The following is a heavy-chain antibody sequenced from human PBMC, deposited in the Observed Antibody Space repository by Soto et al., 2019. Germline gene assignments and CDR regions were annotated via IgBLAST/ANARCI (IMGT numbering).Heavy chain of an antibody. CDR2: IVVGSGNT. CDR1: GFTFTSSA. V-gene: IGHV1-58*01. J-gene: IGHJ4*02. D-gene: IGHD5-18*01. CDR3: AAIRGYSYFDY. Sequence: SVKVSCKASGFTFTSSAVQWVRQARGQRLGWIGWIVVGSGNTNYAQKFQERVTITRDMSTSTAYMELSSLRSEDTAVYYCAAIRGYSYFDYWGQGTLVTVSS.